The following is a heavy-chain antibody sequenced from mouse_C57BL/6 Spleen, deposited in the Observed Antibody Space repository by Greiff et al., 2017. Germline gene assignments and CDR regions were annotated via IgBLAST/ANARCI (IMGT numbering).Heavy chain of an antibody. D-gene: IGHD1-1*01. Sequence: QVQLQQSGPELVKPGASVKLSCKASGYTFTSYDINWVKQRPGQGLEWIGWIYPRDGSTKYNEKFKGKATLTVDTSSSAAYMALHSRTSEDSAVYVCASAVVATRGWYFDVWGTGTTVTVSS. CDR1: GYTFTSYD. CDR3: ASAVVATRGWYFDV. J-gene: IGHJ1*03. V-gene: IGHV1-85*01. CDR2: IYPRDGST.